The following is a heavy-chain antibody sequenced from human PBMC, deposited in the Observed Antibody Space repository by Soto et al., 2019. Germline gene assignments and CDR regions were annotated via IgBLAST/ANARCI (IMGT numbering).Heavy chain of an antibody. CDR3: ARAPVGLDTISYFDY. CDR1: GGPISGDYY. V-gene: IGHV4-30-4*01. J-gene: IGHJ4*02. D-gene: IGHD3-3*01. CDR2: IFYSGST. Sequence: PSETLSLTCNVSGGPISGDYYWTWIRQPPGKGLEWIGYIFYSGSTYYNPSLKSRVTMSVDTSKNQFSLRLTSVTAADTAVYFCARAPVGLDTISYFDYWGQGKLVTVSS.